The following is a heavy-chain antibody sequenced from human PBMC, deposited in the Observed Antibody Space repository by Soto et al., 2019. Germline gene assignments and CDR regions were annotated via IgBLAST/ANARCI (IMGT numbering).Heavy chain of an antibody. D-gene: IGHD3-22*01. V-gene: IGHV4-31*03. CDR2: IHHRGNT. Sequence: QVQLQQSGPGLVKPSQTLSLTCTVSGGSISSGDYYWNWIRQHPEKGLEWIGSIHHRGNTYYSPSLESRISISIDTSKNQFSLRLSSVTAADTAVYSCAREGGSYDSGGFLIRGAFDVWGQGTTVTVSP. CDR3: AREGGSYDSGGFLIRGAFDV. J-gene: IGHJ3*01. CDR1: GGSISSGDYY.